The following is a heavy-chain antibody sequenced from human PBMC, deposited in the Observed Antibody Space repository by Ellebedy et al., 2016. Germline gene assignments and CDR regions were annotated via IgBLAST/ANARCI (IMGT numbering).Heavy chain of an antibody. CDR1: GLTYW. CDR3: ISGFIGGFDP. Sequence: GESLKISXAASGLTYWMNWVRQAPGKGLEWVANINQDGSERQYVDSVKGRFTISRDNAKNSLYLQMNSLRAEDTAVYYCISGFIGGFDPWGQGTLVTVSS. J-gene: IGHJ5*02. CDR2: INQDGSER. V-gene: IGHV3-7*01. D-gene: IGHD3-16*01.